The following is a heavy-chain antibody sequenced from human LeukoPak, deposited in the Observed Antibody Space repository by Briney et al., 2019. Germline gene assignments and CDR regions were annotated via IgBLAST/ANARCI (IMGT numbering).Heavy chain of an antibody. Sequence: GGSLRLSCAASGFTFDDYAMHWVRQAPGKGLEWVSGTSWNSGSIGYADSVKGRFTISRDNAKNSLYLQMNSLRAEDTALYYCAKDIFTMVRGVVDHWGQGTLVTVSS. CDR3: AKDIFTMVRGVVDH. D-gene: IGHD3-10*01. J-gene: IGHJ4*02. CDR1: GFTFDDYA. V-gene: IGHV3-9*01. CDR2: TSWNSGSI.